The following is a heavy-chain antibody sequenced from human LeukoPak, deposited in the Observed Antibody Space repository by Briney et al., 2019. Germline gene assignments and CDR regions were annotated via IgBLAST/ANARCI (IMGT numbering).Heavy chain of an antibody. CDR1: GYTFTSYG. V-gene: IGHV1-18*01. D-gene: IGHD2-15*01. CDR2: ISAYNGNT. Sequence: ASVKVSCKASGYTFTSYGISWVRQAPGQGLEWMGCISAYNGNTNYAQKFQGRVTLTENTSTDTAYMELGSLRSEDTAVYYCATGSFDGDAMDVWGQGTTVAVSS. CDR3: ATGSFDGDAMDV. J-gene: IGHJ6*02.